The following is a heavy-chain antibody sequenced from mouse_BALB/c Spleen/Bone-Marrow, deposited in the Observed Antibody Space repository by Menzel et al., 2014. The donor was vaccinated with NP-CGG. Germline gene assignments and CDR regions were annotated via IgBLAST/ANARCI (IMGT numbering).Heavy chain of an antibody. V-gene: IGHV1S137*01. J-gene: IGHJ2*01. CDR3: ARSDGFDY. CDR1: GYTFTDYA. Sequence: VQLQQSGAELVRPGVSVKISCKGSGYTFTDYALHWVKQSHAKSLEWIGIISTYYGDASCNQKFKGKATMTVDKSSSTAYMELARLTSEDSAIYYCARSDGFDYWGQGTTLTVSS. D-gene: IGHD2-3*01. CDR2: ISTYYGDA.